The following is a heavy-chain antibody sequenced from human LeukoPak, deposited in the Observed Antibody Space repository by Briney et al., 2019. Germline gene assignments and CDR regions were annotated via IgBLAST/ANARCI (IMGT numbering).Heavy chain of an antibody. CDR3: ARDRSGYAQRGYFDY. CDR2: INPNSGGT. V-gene: IGHV1-2*06. J-gene: IGHJ4*02. Sequence: ASVKVSCKASGYTFTGYYMHWVRQAPGQGLEWMGRINPNSGGTNYAQKFQGRVTMTRDTSISTAYMELSRLRSDDTAVHYCARDRSGYAQRGYFDYWGQGTLVTVSS. CDR1: GYTFTGYY. D-gene: IGHD5-12*01.